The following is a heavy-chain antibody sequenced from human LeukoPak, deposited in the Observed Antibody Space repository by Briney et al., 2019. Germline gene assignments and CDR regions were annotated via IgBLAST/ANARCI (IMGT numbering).Heavy chain of an antibody. CDR2: INHSGST. CDR3: ARRGPNYHDGSGYDY. Sequence: SETLSLTCAVYGGSFGGYYWSWIRQSPGKGLEWIGEINHSGSTNYNPSLKSRVTISVDTSKNQFSLKLSSVTAADTAVYYCARRGPNYHDGSGYDYWGQGTLVTVSS. V-gene: IGHV4-34*01. CDR1: GGSFGGYY. D-gene: IGHD3-22*01. J-gene: IGHJ4*02.